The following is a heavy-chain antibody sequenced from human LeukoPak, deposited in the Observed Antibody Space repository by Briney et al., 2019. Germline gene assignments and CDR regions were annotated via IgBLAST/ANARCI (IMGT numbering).Heavy chain of an antibody. CDR1: GYSLSSGYY. D-gene: IGHD6-19*01. CDR2: IYHSGST. Sequence: SETLSFTCAVSGYSLSSGYYWGWIRQPPGKGLEWIGSIYHSGSTYYNPSLKSRVTISVDTSKNQFSLKLSSVTAADTAVYYCARRTVAGIFDYWGQGTLVTVSS. CDR3: ARRTVAGIFDY. J-gene: IGHJ4*02. V-gene: IGHV4-38-2*01.